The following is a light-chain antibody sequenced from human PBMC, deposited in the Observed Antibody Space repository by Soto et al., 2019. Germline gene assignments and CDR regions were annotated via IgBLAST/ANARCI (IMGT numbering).Light chain of an antibody. Sequence: QAVLTQPPSASGAPGQRVAISCSVSRSNIGSNHVNWHQQLAGTAPKLLIYGNNQRPSGVHARFSASKSGTSASLAISGLQSEDEAAYYCAAWDDSLNGHVVFGGGTKVTVL. CDR3: AAWDDSLNGHVV. J-gene: IGLJ2*01. CDR1: RSNIGSNH. CDR2: GNN. V-gene: IGLV1-44*01.